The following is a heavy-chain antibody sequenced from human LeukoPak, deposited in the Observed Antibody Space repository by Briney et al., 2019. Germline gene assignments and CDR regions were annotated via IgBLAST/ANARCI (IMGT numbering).Heavy chain of an antibody. D-gene: IGHD2-2*01. CDR3: ARANQLLFKWFDP. CDR1: GGTFSSYA. CDR2: IIPIFGTA. V-gene: IGHV1-69*05. Sequence: GASVKASCRASGGTFSSYAISWVRQAPGQGLEWMGRIIPIFGTANYAQKFQGRVTITTDGSTSTAYMELSSLRSEDTAVYYCARANQLLFKWFDPWGQGTLVTVSS. J-gene: IGHJ5*02.